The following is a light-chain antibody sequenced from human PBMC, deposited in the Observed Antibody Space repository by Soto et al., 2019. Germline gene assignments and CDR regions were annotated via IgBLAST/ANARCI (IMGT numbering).Light chain of an antibody. J-gene: IGKJ1*01. CDR2: DAS. CDR3: QQYNKWPRT. V-gene: IGKV3D-15*01. Sequence: EIVLTQSPGTLSLSPGERATLSCRASQSVSSSYLAWYQQKPGQAPRLLIYDASDRATGIPARYSGSGSGTEFNFTISSLQSEDFAVYYCQQYNKWPRTFGQGTKVDIK. CDR1: QSVSSSY.